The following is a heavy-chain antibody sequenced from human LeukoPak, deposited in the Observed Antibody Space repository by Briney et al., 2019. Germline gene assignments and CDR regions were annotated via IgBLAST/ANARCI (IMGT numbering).Heavy chain of an antibody. CDR2: ISGSGGST. V-gene: IGHV3-23*01. Sequence: GGSLRLSCAASGFTFSTYAMSWVRQAPGKGLEWVSTISGSGGSTYYADSVKGRFTISRDNSKNTLYLQMNSLKAEDAALYYCAKGNYGEKIDYWGPGTLVTVSS. J-gene: IGHJ4*02. CDR3: AKGNYGEKIDY. CDR1: GFTFSTYA. D-gene: IGHD4-17*01.